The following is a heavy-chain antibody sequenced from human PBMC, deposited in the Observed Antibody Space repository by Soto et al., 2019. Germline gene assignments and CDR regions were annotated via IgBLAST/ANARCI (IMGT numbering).Heavy chain of an antibody. Sequence: EVRLVESGGGSVQPGMSLRLSCVGSAFNIPDRAMHWVRQAPGKGLEWVSGIYWNSARIDYADSVKGRFTISRDNAKNSLYLQMNXLXXXXXXXXXXXXXXXXXXXXXXXQGTLVTVSS. CDR3: XXXXXXXXXXX. CDR2: IYWNSARI. V-gene: IGHV3-9*01. J-gene: IGHJ4*02. CDR1: AFNIPDRA.